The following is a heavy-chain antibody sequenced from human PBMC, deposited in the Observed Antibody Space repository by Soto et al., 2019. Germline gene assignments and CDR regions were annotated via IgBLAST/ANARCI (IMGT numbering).Heavy chain of an antibody. CDR2: SHHSGIT. Sequence: QVQLQESGPGLVKPSGTLSLTCAVSGGSISSINWWSWVRQPPGKGLEWIGESHHSGITNYNPSLKGRVTISVHKSKNQFALKVSSVTAADTGVYYCARYIAAGLHPWGQGTLVTVSS. J-gene: IGHJ5*02. V-gene: IGHV4-4*02. D-gene: IGHD6-6*01. CDR3: ARYIAAGLHP. CDR1: GGSISSINW.